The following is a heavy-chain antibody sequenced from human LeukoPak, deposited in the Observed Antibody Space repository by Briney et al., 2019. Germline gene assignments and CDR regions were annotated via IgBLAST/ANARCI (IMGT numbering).Heavy chain of an antibody. CDR3: AKGPPDSSSWYKRTEG. V-gene: IGHV3-21*04. J-gene: IGHJ4*02. Sequence: GGSLRLSCEASGFTFRNYSMNWVRRAPGKGLEWVSSISTSSSYMYYADSVKGRFTISRDNSKNTLYLQMNSLRAEDTAVYYCAKGPPDSSSWYKRTEGWGQGTLVTVSS. CDR1: GFTFRNYS. D-gene: IGHD6-13*01. CDR2: ISTSSSYM.